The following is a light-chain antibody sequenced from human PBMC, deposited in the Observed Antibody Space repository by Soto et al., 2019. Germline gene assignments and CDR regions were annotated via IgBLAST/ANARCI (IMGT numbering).Light chain of an antibody. J-gene: IGKJ1*01. CDR3: QQYGSSSCT. V-gene: IGKV3-20*01. CDR1: QSVSRSY. CDR2: GTS. Sequence: EIVLTQSPGTLSLSPGERATLSCRASQSVSRSYLAWYQQKPGQAPRLLLYGTSSRATAIPERVRGGGSGTDFNLHISRLEPEAFAVYYCQQYGSSSCTFGQGTKVEIQ.